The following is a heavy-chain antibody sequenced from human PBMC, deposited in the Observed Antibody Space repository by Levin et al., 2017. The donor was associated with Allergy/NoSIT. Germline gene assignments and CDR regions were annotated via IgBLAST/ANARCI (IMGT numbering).Heavy chain of an antibody. J-gene: IGHJ4*02. V-gene: IGHV4-39*01. CDR1: GGSISSSSYY. Sequence: SQTLSLTCTVSGGSISSSSYYWGWIRQPPGKGLEWIGSIYYSGSTYYNPSLKSRVTISVDTSKNQFSLKLSSVTAADTAVYYCARHGAEYYDILTGYYPTYYFDYWGQGTLVTVSS. CDR3: ARHGAEYYDILTGYYPTYYFDY. CDR2: IYYSGST. D-gene: IGHD3-9*01.